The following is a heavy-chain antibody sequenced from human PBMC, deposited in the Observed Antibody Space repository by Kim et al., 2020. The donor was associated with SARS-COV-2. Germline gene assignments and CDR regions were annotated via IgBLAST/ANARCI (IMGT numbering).Heavy chain of an antibody. D-gene: IGHD3-16*01. J-gene: IGHJ4*02. V-gene: IGHV3-30*01. CDR3: ARDLFDYIWGSYGLFDY. Sequence: VKGRFTISRDNSKNTLYLQMNSLRAEDTAVYYCARDLFDYIWGSYGLFDYWGQGTLVTVSS.